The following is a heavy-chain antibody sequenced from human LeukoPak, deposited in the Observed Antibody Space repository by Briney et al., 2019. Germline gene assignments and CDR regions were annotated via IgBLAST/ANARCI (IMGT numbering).Heavy chain of an antibody. J-gene: IGHJ6*02. V-gene: IGHV3-7*04. CDR2: INEDGSKK. Sequence: GGSLRLSCAASGFSFSSFWMGWVRQVSGKRPEWVANINEDGSKKQYVESLKGRFPIARDNAKNSLCLQMNNLRVEDTGVYYCARAIGGYNVMDVWGQGTTVTVSS. CDR1: GFSFSSFW. D-gene: IGHD2-15*01. CDR3: ARAIGGYNVMDV.